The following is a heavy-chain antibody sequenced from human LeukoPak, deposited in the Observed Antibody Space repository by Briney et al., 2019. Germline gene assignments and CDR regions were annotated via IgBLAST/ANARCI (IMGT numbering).Heavy chain of an antibody. V-gene: IGHV3-30*03. CDR3: VRRAGAYSHPYDY. Sequence: GGSLRLSCAASGFTFSSYGMHWVRQAPGKGLEWVAVISYDGSNKYYADSVKGRFTISRDNSKNTLYLQMNSLRAEDTAVYYCVRRAGAYSHPYDYWGQGTLVTVSS. D-gene: IGHD4/OR15-4a*01. CDR1: GFTFSSYG. CDR2: ISYDGSNK. J-gene: IGHJ4*02.